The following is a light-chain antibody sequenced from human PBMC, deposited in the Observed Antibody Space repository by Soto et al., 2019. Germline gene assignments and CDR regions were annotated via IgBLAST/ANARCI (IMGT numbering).Light chain of an antibody. J-gene: IGKJ2*01. CDR1: QDIRNE. V-gene: IGKV1-6*01. Sequence: AIQMTQSPSSLSASVGDRVTITCRASQDIRNELAWYQHNPGKAPKLLIYAASYLQGGVPSRFRGAGSGTDFTLTISSLQPEDFATYYCLQDYNYPSTFGQGAKFEIK. CDR3: LQDYNYPST. CDR2: AAS.